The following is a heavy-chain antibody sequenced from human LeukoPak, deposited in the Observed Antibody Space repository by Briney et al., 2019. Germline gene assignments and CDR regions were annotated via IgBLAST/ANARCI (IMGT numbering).Heavy chain of an antibody. Sequence: GRSLRLSCAASGXTFSDYGMHWVRQAPGKGLEWVAVIWYDGSNKYYADSVKGRFTISRDNSKNTVSLQMNSLSAEDTAVYYCARDRQYYYGSGNERGYFDYWGQGTLVTVSS. CDR1: GXTFSDYG. CDR2: IWYDGSNK. D-gene: IGHD3-10*01. V-gene: IGHV3-33*01. CDR3: ARDRQYYYGSGNERGYFDY. J-gene: IGHJ4*02.